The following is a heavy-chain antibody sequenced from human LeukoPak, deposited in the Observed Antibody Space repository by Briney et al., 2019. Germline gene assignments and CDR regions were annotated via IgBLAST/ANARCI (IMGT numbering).Heavy chain of an antibody. CDR1: GFTFSSYS. J-gene: IGHJ4*02. V-gene: IGHV3-21*01. Sequence: PGGSLRLSCAASGFTFSSYSMKWVRQAPGKGLEWVSSISSSSSYIYYADSVKGRFTISRGNAKNSLYLQMNSLRAEDTAVYYCARLGATNFDYWGQGTLVTVSS. D-gene: IGHD1-26*01. CDR3: ARLGATNFDY. CDR2: ISSSSSYI.